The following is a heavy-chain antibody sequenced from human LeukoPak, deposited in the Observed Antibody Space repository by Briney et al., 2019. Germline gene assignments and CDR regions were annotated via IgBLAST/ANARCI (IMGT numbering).Heavy chain of an antibody. Sequence: PGGSLRLSCAASGFTFDDYAMHWVRQAPGKGLEWVSGISWNSGSIGYADSVKGRFTISRDNAKNSPYLQMNSLRAEDTALYYCAKGTFGSSSYGWYFDLWGRGTLVTVSS. CDR3: AKGTFGSSSYGWYFDL. D-gene: IGHD6-13*01. V-gene: IGHV3-9*01. CDR2: ISWNSGSI. CDR1: GFTFDDYA. J-gene: IGHJ2*01.